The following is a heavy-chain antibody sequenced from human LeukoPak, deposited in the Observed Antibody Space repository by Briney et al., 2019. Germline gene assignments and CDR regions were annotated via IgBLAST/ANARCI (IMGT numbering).Heavy chain of an antibody. J-gene: IGHJ3*02. CDR2: IQNGGST. V-gene: IGHV3-66*01. CDR1: GFTVSSNY. Sequence: GGSLRLSCAAAGFTVSSNYMSWVRQAPGKGLEWVSVIQNGGSTYYADSVKGRFTISRDNSKNTLFLQMNSLRAEDTAVYYCARGGAFDICGQGTMVTVSS. CDR3: ARGGAFDI.